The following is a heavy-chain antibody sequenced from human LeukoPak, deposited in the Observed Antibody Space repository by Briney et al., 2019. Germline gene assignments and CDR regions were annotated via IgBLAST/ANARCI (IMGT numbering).Heavy chain of an antibody. CDR2: IYYSGST. J-gene: IGHJ6*02. CDR1: GGSISSYY. Sequence: PSETLSLTCTVSGGSISSYYWSWIRQPPGKGLEWIGYIYYSGSTNYNPSLKSRVTISVDTSKNQFSLKLSSVTAADTAVYYCAREMGEAVTTGSGYYYYYGMDVWGQGTTVTVSS. D-gene: IGHD4-17*01. V-gene: IGHV4-59*01. CDR3: AREMGEAVTTGSGYYYYYGMDV.